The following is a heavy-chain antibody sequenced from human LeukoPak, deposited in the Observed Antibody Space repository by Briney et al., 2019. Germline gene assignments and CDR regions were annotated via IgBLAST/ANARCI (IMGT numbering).Heavy chain of an antibody. CDR1: GFTFSSYS. CDR2: ISSGSSTI. D-gene: IGHD6-13*01. CDR3: AREVTGIAATGRQHNWFDP. J-gene: IGHJ5*02. Sequence: GGSLRLSCAASGFTFSSYSMNWVRQAPGKGLEWLSYISSGSSTIYYADSVKGRFTISRDNSTNSLYLQMNSLRAEDTAVYYCAREVTGIAATGRQHNWFDPWGQGTLVTVSS. V-gene: IGHV3-48*04.